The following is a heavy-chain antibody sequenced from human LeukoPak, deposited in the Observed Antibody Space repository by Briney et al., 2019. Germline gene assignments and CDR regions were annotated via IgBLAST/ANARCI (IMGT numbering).Heavy chain of an antibody. Sequence: GRSLRLSCAASGFTFSSYGMHWVRQAPGKGLEWVAVIWYDGTNTYYADSVKGRFTISSDNSKNTLYLQMNSLRAEDTAVYYCARDFCSGGSCYPDAFDIWGQGTMVTVSS. J-gene: IGHJ3*02. CDR2: IWYDGTNT. CDR1: GFTFSSYG. CDR3: ARDFCSGGSCYPDAFDI. V-gene: IGHV3-33*01. D-gene: IGHD2-15*01.